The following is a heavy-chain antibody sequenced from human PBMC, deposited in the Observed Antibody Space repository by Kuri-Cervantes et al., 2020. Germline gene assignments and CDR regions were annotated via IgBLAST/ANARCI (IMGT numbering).Heavy chain of an antibody. CDR3: AKTETTTVTPLSYYYYMDV. CDR1: GGSVSSGSYY. CDR2: IYYSGST. D-gene: IGHD4-17*01. Sequence: SETLSLTCTVSGGSVSSGSYYWSWIRQPPGKGLEWIGYIYYSGSTNYNPSFKSRVTISVDTSKNQLSLKLSSVTAADTAVYYCAKTETTTVTPLSYYYYMDVWGKGTTVTVSS. V-gene: IGHV4-61*01. J-gene: IGHJ6*03.